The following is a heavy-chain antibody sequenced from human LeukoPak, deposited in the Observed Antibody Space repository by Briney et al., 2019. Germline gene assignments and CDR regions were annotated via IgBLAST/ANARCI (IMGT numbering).Heavy chain of an antibody. D-gene: IGHD2-2*02. J-gene: IGHJ3*02. V-gene: IGHV4-34*01. CDR1: GGSFSGYY. CDR2: INHSGST. Sequence: SETLSLTCAVYGGSFSGYYWSWIRQPPGKGLEWIGEINHSGSTNYNPSLKSRVTISVDTSKNQFSLKLSSVTAADTAVYYCARRDIVVVPAAIRARGAFDIWGQGTMVTVSS. CDR3: ARRDIVVVPAAIRARGAFDI.